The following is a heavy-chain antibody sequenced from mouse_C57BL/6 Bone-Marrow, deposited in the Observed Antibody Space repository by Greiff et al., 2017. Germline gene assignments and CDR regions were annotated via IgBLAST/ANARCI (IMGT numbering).Heavy chain of an antibody. CDR2: INPSSGYT. Sequence: QVQLKQPGAELAKPGASVKLSCKASGYTFTSYWMHWVKQRPGQGLEWIGYINPSSGYTKYKQKFKDKATLTVDKSSSTAYMQLSSLTYEDSAVYYCERERGPGDFDYWGQGTTLTVSS. CDR3: ERERGPGDFDY. CDR1: GYTFTSYW. J-gene: IGHJ2*01. D-gene: IGHD3-3*01. V-gene: IGHV1-7*01.